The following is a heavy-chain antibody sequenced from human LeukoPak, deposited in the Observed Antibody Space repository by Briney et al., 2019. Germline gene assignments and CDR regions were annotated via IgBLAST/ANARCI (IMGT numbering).Heavy chain of an antibody. CDR2: ICSGSTYI. V-gene: IGHV3-21*04. Sequence: KTGGSLRLSCAASGFTFSSYTMNWVRQAPGKGREWVSSICSGSTYIYYADSVKGRFTISRDNAKNSLYLQLNSLRAEDTAVYYCARGKRRFWFDPWGQGTLVTVSS. CDR1: GFTFSSYT. J-gene: IGHJ5*02. D-gene: IGHD3-3*01. CDR3: ARGKRRFWFDP.